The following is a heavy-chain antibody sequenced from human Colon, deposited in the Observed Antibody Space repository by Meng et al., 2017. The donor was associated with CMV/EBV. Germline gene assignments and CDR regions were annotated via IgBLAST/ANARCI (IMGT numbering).Heavy chain of an antibody. Sequence: QVHLQESGPGLVKPSQTLSLPFTVSNGSITSGGYYWSWIRHVPGKGLEWIGYMYYTGSTFYNPSLKSRTTISVSTSDNQFSLKLTSMTAADTAVYYCARDSGYGHFDYWGQGVLVTVSS. J-gene: IGHJ4*02. V-gene: IGHV4-31*03. D-gene: IGHD5-12*01. CDR1: NGSITSGGYY. CDR2: MYYTGST. CDR3: ARDSGYGHFDY.